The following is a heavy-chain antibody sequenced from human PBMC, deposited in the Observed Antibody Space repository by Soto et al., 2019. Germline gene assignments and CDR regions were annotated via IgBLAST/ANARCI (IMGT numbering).Heavy chain of an antibody. V-gene: IGHV1-69*13. CDR3: ARDLISSGWYGYYFDY. Sequence: ASVKVSCKASGGTFSSYAISWVRQAPGQGLEWMGGIIPIFGTANYAQKFQGRVTITADESTSTAYMELSSLRSEDTAVYYCARDLISSGWYGYYFDYWGQGTLVTVSS. CDR1: GGTFSSYA. D-gene: IGHD6-19*01. CDR2: IIPIFGTA. J-gene: IGHJ4*02.